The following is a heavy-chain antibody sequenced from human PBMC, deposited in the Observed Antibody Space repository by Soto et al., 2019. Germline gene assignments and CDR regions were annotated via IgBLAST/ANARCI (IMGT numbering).Heavy chain of an antibody. J-gene: IGHJ4*02. D-gene: IGHD3-22*01. CDR1: GGTFSSYA. CDR3: ARRYYYDSSGYYGPFDY. CDR2: IIPIFGTA. V-gene: IGHV1-69*01. Sequence: QVQLVQSGAEVKKPGSSVKVSCKASGGTFSSYAISWVRQAPGQGLEWMGGIIPIFGTANYAQKFQVRVTITADEATSTAYMELSSLRSEDTAVYYCARRYYYDSSGYYGPFDYWGQGTLVTVSS.